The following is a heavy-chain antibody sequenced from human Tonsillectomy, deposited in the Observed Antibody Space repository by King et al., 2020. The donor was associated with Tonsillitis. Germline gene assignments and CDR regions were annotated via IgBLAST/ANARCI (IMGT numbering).Heavy chain of an antibody. J-gene: IGHJ3*02. V-gene: IGHV5-51*01. CDR1: GYSLSTNW. Sequence: QLVQSGAEVKKPGESLKISCKGSGYSLSTNWIAWVRQVPGKALEWMGIIYPSDSDTKYSPSFQGQVTISADRSISTAYLQWSSLKASDTAMYYCATLSRLLPHGAFDIWGQGTMVTVSS. CDR2: IYPSDSDT. D-gene: IGHD3-22*01. CDR3: ATLSRLLPHGAFDI.